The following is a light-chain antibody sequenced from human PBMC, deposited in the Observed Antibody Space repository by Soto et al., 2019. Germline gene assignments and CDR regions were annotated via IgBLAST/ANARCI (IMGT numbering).Light chain of an antibody. CDR3: ETWDFNTRV. J-gene: IGLJ3*02. V-gene: IGLV4-60*02. CDR1: SGHSSYI. CDR2: LEGSGSY. Sequence: QAVVTQSSSASASLGSSVKLTCTLSSGHSSYIIAWHQQQPGKAPRYLMKLEGSGSYNKGSGVPDRFSGSSSGADRYLTISNLQLEDEADYYCETWDFNTRVFGGGTKLTVL.